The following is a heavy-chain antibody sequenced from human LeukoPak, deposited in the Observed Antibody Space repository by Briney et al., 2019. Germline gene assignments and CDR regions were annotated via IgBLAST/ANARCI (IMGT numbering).Heavy chain of an antibody. V-gene: IGHV3-23*01. J-gene: IGHJ5*02. Sequence: GGSLRLSCAASGFTFNNYDMTWVRQSPGKGLEWVSTIGGSGTTTYYADSVRGRFTISRDNSKTTLYLQLNNLRAEDTALYYCANDLRNYYDSSVLSWGQGTLVTVSS. CDR2: IGGSGTTT. CDR1: GFTFNNYD. D-gene: IGHD3-22*01. CDR3: ANDLRNYYDSSVLS.